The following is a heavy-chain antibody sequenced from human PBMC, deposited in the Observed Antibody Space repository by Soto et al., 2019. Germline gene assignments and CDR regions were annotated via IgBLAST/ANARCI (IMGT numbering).Heavy chain of an antibody. CDR3: ARGSYYYDSSGYYYAWFDP. CDR2: IYHSGST. D-gene: IGHD3-22*01. V-gene: IGHV4-30-2*01. CDR1: GGSISSGGYS. J-gene: IGHJ5*02. Sequence: KPSETLSLTCAVSGGSISSGGYSWSCIRQPPGKGLEWIGYIYHSGSTYYNPSLKSRVTISVDRSKHQFSLKLSSVTAADTAVYYCARGSYYYDSSGYYYAWFDPWGQGTLVTVSS.